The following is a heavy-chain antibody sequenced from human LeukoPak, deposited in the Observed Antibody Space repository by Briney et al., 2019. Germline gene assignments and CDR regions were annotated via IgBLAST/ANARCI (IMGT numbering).Heavy chain of an antibody. V-gene: IGHV1-8*02. Sequence: GASVKVSCKASGYTFTDHYMHWVRQAPGQGLEWMGWMNPNTGNTGYAQNLQGRVTMTRTNSITTAYMELSSLTSDDTAVYYCARGGGGEYLDWFDFWGQGTLVIVSS. CDR2: MNPNTGNT. D-gene: IGHD4-17*01. CDR1: GYTFTDHY. J-gene: IGHJ5*01. CDR3: ARGGGGEYLDWFDF.